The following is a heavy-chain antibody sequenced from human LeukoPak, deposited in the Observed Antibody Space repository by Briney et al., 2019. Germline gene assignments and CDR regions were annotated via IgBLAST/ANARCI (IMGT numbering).Heavy chain of an antibody. D-gene: IGHD2-15*01. CDR1: GYTFTGYY. CDR2: INPNSGGT. V-gene: IGHV1-2*04. J-gene: IGHJ5*02. Sequence: ASVKVSCKASGYTFTGYYMHWVRQAPGQGLEWMGWINPNSGGTNYAQKFQGWATMTRDTSISTAYMELSRLRSDDTAVYYCARDAVVAATKYNWFDPWGQGTLVTVSS. CDR3: ARDAVVAATKYNWFDP.